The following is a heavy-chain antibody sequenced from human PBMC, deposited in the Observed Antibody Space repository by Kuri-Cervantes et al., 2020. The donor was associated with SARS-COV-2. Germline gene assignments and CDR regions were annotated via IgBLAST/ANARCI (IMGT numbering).Heavy chain of an antibody. CDR3: ARDRREITIFGAIYYGMDV. J-gene: IGHJ6*02. D-gene: IGHD3-3*01. CDR2: IYTSGST. V-gene: IGHV4-61*02. CDR1: GGSISSGSYY. Sequence: SETLSLTCTVSGGSISSGSYYWSWIRQPAGKGLEWIGRIYTSGSTNYNPSLKSRVTISVDTSKNQFSLKLSSVTAADTAVYYCARDRREITIFGAIYYGMDVWGQGTTVTVSS.